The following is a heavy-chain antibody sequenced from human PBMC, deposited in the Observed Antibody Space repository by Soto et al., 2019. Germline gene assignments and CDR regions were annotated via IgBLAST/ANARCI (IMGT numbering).Heavy chain of an antibody. D-gene: IGHD4-17*01. CDR2: IYYRGST. J-gene: IGHJ4*02. CDR1: GGSISSGDFY. V-gene: IGHV4-30-4*01. Sequence: SETLSLTCTVSGGSISSGDFYWSWIRQPPGKGLELIGNIYYRGSTYYTPSLRSRAIMSVDTSQNQFSLKLSSLTAADTAVYFCARADDFSDRFDYWGQGALVTAPQ. CDR3: ARADDFSDRFDY.